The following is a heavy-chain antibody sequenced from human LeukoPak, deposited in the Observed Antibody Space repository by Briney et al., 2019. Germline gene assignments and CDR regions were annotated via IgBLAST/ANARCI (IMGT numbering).Heavy chain of an antibody. V-gene: IGHV3-23*01. CDR1: GFTFSSYA. CDR2: ISGSGGST. CDR3: AKDLRYSSGHDAFDI. Sequence: GGSLRLSCAASGFTFSSYAMSWVRQAPGEGLEWVSAISGSGGSTYYADSVKGRFTISRDNSKNTLYLQMNSLRAEDTAVYYCAKDLRYSSGHDAFDIWGQGTMVTVSS. J-gene: IGHJ3*02. D-gene: IGHD6-19*01.